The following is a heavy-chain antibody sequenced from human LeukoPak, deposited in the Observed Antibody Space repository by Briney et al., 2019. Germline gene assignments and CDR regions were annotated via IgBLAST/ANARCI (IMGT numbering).Heavy chain of an antibody. CDR2: INPSGGST. Sequence: ASAKVSCKASGYTFTSYYMHWVRQAPGQGLEWMGIINPSGGSTSYAQKFQGRVTMTRDTSTSTVYMELSSLRSEDTAVYHCARQAYCGGDCYSLAFDIWGQGTMVTVSS. J-gene: IGHJ3*02. CDR3: ARQAYCGGDCYSLAFDI. V-gene: IGHV1-46*01. D-gene: IGHD2-21*02. CDR1: GYTFTSYY.